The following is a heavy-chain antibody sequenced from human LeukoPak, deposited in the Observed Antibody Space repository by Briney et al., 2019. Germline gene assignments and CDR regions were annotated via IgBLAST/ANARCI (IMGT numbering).Heavy chain of an antibody. V-gene: IGHV1-2*02. Sequence: ASVKVSCKASGYTFTGYYMHWVRQAPGQGLQWMGRINPNSGGTNYAQKFQGRVTMTRDTSISTAYMELSRLRFDDTAVYYCARDFEGEGPDYWGQGTLVTVSS. CDR1: GYTFTGYY. CDR2: INPNSGGT. D-gene: IGHD1-26*01. J-gene: IGHJ4*02. CDR3: ARDFEGEGPDY.